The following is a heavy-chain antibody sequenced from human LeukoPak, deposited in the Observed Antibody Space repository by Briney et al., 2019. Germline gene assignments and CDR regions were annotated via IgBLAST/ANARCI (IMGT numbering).Heavy chain of an antibody. Sequence: GGSLRLSCAASGFTFSSYSMNWVRQAPGKGLEWVSSISSGSSYIYYADSVKGRFTISRDNAKNSLYLQMNSLRAEDTAVYYCATARTGYCSSTSCSPWGQGTLVTVSS. CDR1: GFTFSSYS. CDR3: ATARTGYCSSTSCSP. CDR2: ISSGSSYI. J-gene: IGHJ5*02. V-gene: IGHV3-21*01. D-gene: IGHD2-2*01.